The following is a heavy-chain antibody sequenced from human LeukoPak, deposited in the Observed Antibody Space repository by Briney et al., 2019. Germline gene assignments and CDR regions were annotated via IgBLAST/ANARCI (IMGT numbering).Heavy chain of an antibody. D-gene: IGHD1-26*01. V-gene: IGHV4-59*01. CDR1: GGSISSYY. Sequence: KPSETLSLTCTVSGGSISSYYWSWIRQPPGKGLEWIGYIYYSGSTNYNPSLKSRVTISVDTSKNQFSLKLSSVTAADTAVYYCARSSGSYGIRNWFDPWGQGTLVTVSS. CDR3: ARSSGSYGIRNWFDP. CDR2: IYYSGST. J-gene: IGHJ5*02.